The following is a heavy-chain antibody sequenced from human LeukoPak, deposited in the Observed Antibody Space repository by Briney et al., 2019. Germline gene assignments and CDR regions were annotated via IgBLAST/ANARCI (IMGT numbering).Heavy chain of an antibody. CDR2: IIPIFGTA. D-gene: IGHD3-3*01. V-gene: IGHV1-69*13. CDR1: GGTFSSYA. Sequence: SVKVSCKASGGTFSSYAISWVRQAPGQGLEWMGGIIPIFGTANYAQKFQGRVTITADESTSTAYMELSSLRSEDTAAYYCARAERITIFGVVTPGYYYYMDVWGKGTTVTVSS. J-gene: IGHJ6*03. CDR3: ARAERITIFGVVTPGYYYYMDV.